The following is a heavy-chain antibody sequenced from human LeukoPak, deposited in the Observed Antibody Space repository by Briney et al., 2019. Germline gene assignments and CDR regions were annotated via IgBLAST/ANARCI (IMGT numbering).Heavy chain of an antibody. CDR2: INHSAST. Sequence: PSETLSLTCAVYGGSFSGYYWSWIRQPPGKGLDWIGEINHSASTNYNPSLKSRVTISVDTSKNQFSLKLSSVTAADTAVYYCARGEVAVAGTDFDYWGQGTLVTVSS. V-gene: IGHV4-34*01. CDR3: ARGEVAVAGTDFDY. J-gene: IGHJ4*02. D-gene: IGHD6-19*01. CDR1: GGSFSGYY.